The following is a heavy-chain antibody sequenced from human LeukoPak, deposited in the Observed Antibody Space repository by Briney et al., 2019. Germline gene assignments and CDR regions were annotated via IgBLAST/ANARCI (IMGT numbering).Heavy chain of an antibody. J-gene: IGHJ3*02. CDR2: ISGSGGST. CDR3: ARYCSSTSCYRSPDAFDI. D-gene: IGHD2-2*01. CDR1: GFTFSSYA. Sequence: GGSLRLSCAASGFTFSSYAMSWVRQAPGKGLEWVSAISGSGGSTYYADSVKGRLTISRDNSKNTLYLQMNSLRAEDTAVYYCARYCSSTSCYRSPDAFDIWGQGTMVTVSS. V-gene: IGHV3-23*01.